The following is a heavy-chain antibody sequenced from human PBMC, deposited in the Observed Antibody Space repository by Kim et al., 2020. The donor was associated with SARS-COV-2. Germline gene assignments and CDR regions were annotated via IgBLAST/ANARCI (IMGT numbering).Heavy chain of an antibody. D-gene: IGHD3-22*01. J-gene: IGHJ6*01. V-gene: IGHV3-30*18. Sequence: GGSLRLSCAASGFTFSSYGMHWVRQAPGKGLEWVAVISYDGSNKYYADSVKGRFTISRDNSKNTLYLQMNSLRAEDTAVYYCAKDYYDSSGYYYDYYYG. CDR2: ISYDGSNK. CDR3: AKDYYDSSGYYYDYYYG. CDR1: GFTFSSYG.